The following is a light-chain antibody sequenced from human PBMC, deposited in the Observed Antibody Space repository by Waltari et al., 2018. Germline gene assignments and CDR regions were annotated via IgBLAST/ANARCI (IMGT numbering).Light chain of an antibody. CDR3: QQSYTTLT. V-gene: IGKV1-39*01. Sequence: DIQMTQSPSSLSPSVGDTVTISCRASQTISTYLNWYQQKPGEAPELLIYFASTLQGGVPSRFSGSGSGTDFTLTISSLQPEDFATYYCQQSYTTLTFGGGTRVDLK. CDR1: QTISTY. CDR2: FAS. J-gene: IGKJ4*01.